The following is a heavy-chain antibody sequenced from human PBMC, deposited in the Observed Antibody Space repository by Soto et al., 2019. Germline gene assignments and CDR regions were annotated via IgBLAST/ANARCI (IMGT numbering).Heavy chain of an antibody. CDR2: IYYSGST. V-gene: IGHV4-30-4*01. CDR1: GGSISSRGYH. Sequence: SETLSLTCTVSGGSISSRGYHWSWIRHPPGKGLEWIGCIYYSGSTYYNPSLKSRVTMSLDTSKNQISVKLSSVTAADTAVYYCARDSSSWTTGLLDYWGQGTLVTVSS. J-gene: IGHJ4*02. CDR3: ARDSSSWTTGLLDY. D-gene: IGHD6-13*01.